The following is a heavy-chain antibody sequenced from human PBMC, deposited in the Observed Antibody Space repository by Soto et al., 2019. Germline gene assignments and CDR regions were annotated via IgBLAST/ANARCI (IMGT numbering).Heavy chain of an antibody. J-gene: IGHJ4*02. V-gene: IGHV4-61*01. D-gene: IGHD3-10*01. Sequence: QVQLQESGPGLVKPSETLSLTCTVSGGSVSSGSYYWSWIRQPPGKGLEWIGYIYYSGSTNYNPSLKSRVTISVDTSKNQFSLKLSSVTAADTAVYYCARVVQTAWVDYWGQGTLVTASS. CDR3: ARVVQTAWVDY. CDR2: IYYSGST. CDR1: GGSVSSGSYY.